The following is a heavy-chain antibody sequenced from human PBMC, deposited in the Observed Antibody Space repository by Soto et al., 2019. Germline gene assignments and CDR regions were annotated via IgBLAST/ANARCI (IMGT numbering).Heavy chain of an antibody. CDR1: GFSLGTSGVG. CDR2: IYWNDDK. V-gene: IGHV2-5*01. J-gene: IGHJ4*02. D-gene: IGHD3-3*01. CDR3: AHRRMEINDFWSGYFDY. Sequence: QITLKESGPTLVKPTQTLTLTCTFSGFSLGTSGVGVGWIRQPPGKALEWLALIYWNDDKRYSPSLKSRLTITKDTSKNQVVLTMTNMDPVDTATYYCAHRRMEINDFWSGYFDYWCQGTLVTVSS.